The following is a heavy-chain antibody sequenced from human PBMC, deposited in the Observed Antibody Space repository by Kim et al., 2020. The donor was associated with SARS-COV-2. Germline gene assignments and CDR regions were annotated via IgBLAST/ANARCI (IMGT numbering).Heavy chain of an antibody. D-gene: IGHD1-26*01. V-gene: IGHV3-9*01. CDR2: ISWNSGSI. Sequence: GGSLRLSCAASGFTFDDYAMHWVRQAPGKGLEWVSGISWNSGSIGYADSVKGRFTISRDNAKNSLYLQMDSLRAEDTALYYCAKVQYSGNFDYWGQGTLV. J-gene: IGHJ4*02. CDR1: GFTFDDYA. CDR3: AKVQYSGNFDY.